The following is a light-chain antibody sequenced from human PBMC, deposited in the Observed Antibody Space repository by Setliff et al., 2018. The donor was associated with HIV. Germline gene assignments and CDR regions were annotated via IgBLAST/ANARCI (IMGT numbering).Light chain of an antibody. CDR3: SSYTSSSTFLV. CDR1: SSDVGGYEF. Sequence: QSALTQPASVSGSPGQSITISCTGTSSDVGGYEFVSWYQLHPGKAPKLMIYDINKRSSGVSNRFSGSKSGDTASLTISGLQAEDEADYFCSSYTSSSTFLVFGGGTK. CDR2: DIN. J-gene: IGLJ3*02. V-gene: IGLV2-14*03.